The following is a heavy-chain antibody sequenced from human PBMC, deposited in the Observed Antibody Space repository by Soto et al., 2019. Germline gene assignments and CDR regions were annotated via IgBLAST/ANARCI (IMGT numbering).Heavy chain of an antibody. CDR2: ISYDGSNT. CDR1: GFTLSSYG. D-gene: IGHD2-8*01. V-gene: IGHV3-30*18. CDR3: AKDWAGGVSDAFDI. J-gene: IGHJ3*02. Sequence: HPGGSLRLSCTASGFTLSSYGMHWVRQAPGKGLEWLAVISYDGSNTYYADSVKGRFTISRDNSKNKLDLQINSLRPDDTAVYYCAKDWAGGVSDAFDIWGQGTMVTVSS.